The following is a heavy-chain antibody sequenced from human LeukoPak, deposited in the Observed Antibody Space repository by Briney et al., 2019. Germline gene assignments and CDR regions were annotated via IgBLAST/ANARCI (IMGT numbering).Heavy chain of an antibody. Sequence: PGGSLRLSCAASGFTFSSYEFNWVRQAPGKGLEWVSYISTSGNTIFYADSVKGRFAISRDSAKNSLYLQMNSLRAEDTAVYYCARDLAGTTGSFDYWAQGTLVTVSS. CDR1: GFTFSSYE. CDR3: ARDLAGTTGSFDY. J-gene: IGHJ4*02. V-gene: IGHV3-48*03. CDR2: ISTSGNTI. D-gene: IGHD4-17*01.